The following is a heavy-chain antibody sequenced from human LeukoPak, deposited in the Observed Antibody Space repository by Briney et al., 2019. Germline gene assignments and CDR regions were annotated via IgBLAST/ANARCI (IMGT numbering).Heavy chain of an antibody. J-gene: IGHJ3*02. Sequence: ASVKVSCKASGYTFTGYYMHWVRQAPGQGLEWMGWINPNSGGTNYAQKFQGRVTMTRDTSISTAYMELSRLRSDDTAVYYCARDAVSSSSGPRAYKKFGSFDIWGQGTMVTVSS. V-gene: IGHV1-2*02. D-gene: IGHD6-6*01. CDR3: ARDAVSSSSGPRAYKKFGSFDI. CDR1: GYTFTGYY. CDR2: INPNSGGT.